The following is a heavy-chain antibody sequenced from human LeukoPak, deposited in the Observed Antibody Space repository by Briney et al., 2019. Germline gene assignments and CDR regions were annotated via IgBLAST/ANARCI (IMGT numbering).Heavy chain of an antibody. D-gene: IGHD4-17*01. CDR1: GGTFSSYA. CDR3: ARVPYGVDQYYFDY. Sequence: SVKVSCKASGGTFSSYAIIWVRQAPGQGLEWMGGIIPIFGTANYAQKFQGRVTITADESTNTAYMELSSLRSEDTAVYYCARVPYGVDQYYFDYWGQGTLVTVSS. J-gene: IGHJ4*02. CDR2: IIPIFGTA. V-gene: IGHV1-69*13.